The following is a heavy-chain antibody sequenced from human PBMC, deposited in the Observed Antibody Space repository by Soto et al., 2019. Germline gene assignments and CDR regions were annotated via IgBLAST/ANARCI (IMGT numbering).Heavy chain of an antibody. Sequence: ETLSLTCTVSGGSISSYYWSWIRQPPGKGLEWIGYIYYSGSTNYNPSLKSRVTISVDTSKNQFSLKLSSVTAADTAVYYCARYPPYYDFWSGSYKPYGMDVWGQGTTVTVS. V-gene: IGHV4-59*01. D-gene: IGHD3-3*01. J-gene: IGHJ6*02. CDR1: GGSISSYY. CDR2: IYYSGST. CDR3: ARYPPYYDFWSGSYKPYGMDV.